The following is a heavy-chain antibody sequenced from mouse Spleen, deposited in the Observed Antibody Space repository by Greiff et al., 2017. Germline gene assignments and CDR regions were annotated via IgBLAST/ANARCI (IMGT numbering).Heavy chain of an antibody. CDR2: ISSGGDYI. CDR3: TKSEAYAYFDV. Sequence: EVKLQESGEDLVKPGGSLKLSCAASGFTFSSYAMSWVRQTPEKRLEWVAYISSGGDYIYYADTVKGRFTISRDNARNTLYLQMSSLKSEDTAMYYCTKSEAYAYFDVWGTGTTVTVSS. V-gene: IGHV5-9-1*02. D-gene: IGHD1-3*01. J-gene: IGHJ1*03. CDR1: GFTFSSYA.